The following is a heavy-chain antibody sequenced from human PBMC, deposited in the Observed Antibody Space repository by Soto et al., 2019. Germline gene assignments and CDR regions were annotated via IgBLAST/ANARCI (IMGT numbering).Heavy chain of an antibody. D-gene: IGHD2-21*02. CDR1: GGSFSGYY. CDR2: INHSGST. CDR3: ASEEYCGGDCDSVDALDI. V-gene: IGHV4-34*01. J-gene: IGHJ3*02. Sequence: PSETLSITGAGYGGSFSGYYWSWIRQPPGKGLEWIGEINHSGSTNYNPSLKSRVTISVDTSKNQFSLKLTSVTAGDTSVYYCASEEYCGGDCDSVDALDIWGQGTMLIVSS.